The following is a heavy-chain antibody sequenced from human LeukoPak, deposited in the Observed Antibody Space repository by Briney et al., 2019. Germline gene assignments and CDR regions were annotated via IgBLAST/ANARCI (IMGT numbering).Heavy chain of an antibody. CDR3: AKFIRGYCSSPSCPNCFDP. D-gene: IGHD2-2*01. CDR1: GFTFSSYG. CDR2: LSGSGSTT. Sequence: GGSLRLSCAASGFTFSSYGMSWVRQAPGKGLEWVSALSGSGSTTYYADSVKGRFTISRDNSKNTLFLQMNSLRVEDTAVYYCAKFIRGYCSSPSCPNCFDPWGQGTRVTVFS. V-gene: IGHV3-23*01. J-gene: IGHJ5*02.